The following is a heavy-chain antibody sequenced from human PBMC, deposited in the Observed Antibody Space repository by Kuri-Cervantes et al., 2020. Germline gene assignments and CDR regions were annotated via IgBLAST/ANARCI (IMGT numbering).Heavy chain of an antibody. V-gene: IGHV1-46*01. CDR3: AREGGSGDQCLPGLTQNYGMDV. Sequence: ASVKVSCKASGYTLTSYYMHWVRQTPGQGLEWMGIINPSGGSTSYAQKFQGRVTMSRDTSTSTVYMELSSLRSEDTAVYYCAREGGSGDQCLPGLTQNYGMDVWGQGTTVTVSS. CDR2: INPSGGST. CDR1: GYTLTSYY. J-gene: IGHJ6*02. D-gene: IGHD6-19*01.